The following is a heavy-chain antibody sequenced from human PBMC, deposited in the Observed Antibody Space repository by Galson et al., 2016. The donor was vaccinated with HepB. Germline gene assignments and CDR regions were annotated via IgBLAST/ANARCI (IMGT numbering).Heavy chain of an antibody. V-gene: IGHV4-39*01. D-gene: IGHD2-8*01. Sequence: SETLSLTCTVSGGSISSSSHYWGWIRQPPGKGLEWIGSVYYSGSIYYNPPLKSRVTLSVDTSKNQFALKLNSVTAADTALYYCARANGVGNWFDPWGQGTLVTVSS. CDR1: GGSISSSSHY. CDR2: VYYSGSI. CDR3: ARANGVGNWFDP. J-gene: IGHJ5*02.